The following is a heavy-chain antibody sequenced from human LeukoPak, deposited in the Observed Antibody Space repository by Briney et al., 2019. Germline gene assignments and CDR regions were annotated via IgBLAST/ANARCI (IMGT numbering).Heavy chain of an antibody. V-gene: IGHV3-23*01. CDR3: AKDDFWSGYQGGDY. J-gene: IGHJ4*02. CDR2: ISGSGGST. Sequence: GGSLRLSCAASGFTVSSNYMSWVRQAPGKGLEWVSAISGSGGSTYYADSVKGRFTISRDNSKNTLYLQMNSLRAEDTAVYYCAKDDFWSGYQGGDYWGQGTLVTVSS. D-gene: IGHD3-3*01. CDR1: GFTVSSNY.